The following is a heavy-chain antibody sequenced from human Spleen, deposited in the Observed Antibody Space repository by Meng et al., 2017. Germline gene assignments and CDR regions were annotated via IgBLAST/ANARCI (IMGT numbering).Heavy chain of an antibody. CDR3: ARGTPGRSYSDY. Sequence: QVQLVQSGSELKQPGASVKVSCKASGYTFTTYGMSWVRQAPGQGLEWMAWLGAHDGDTSHAPKFQGRVTVSADRPTATAYMELRSLRSDDTAVYYCARGTPGRSYSDYWGQGTLVTVSS. CDR2: LGAHDGDT. J-gene: IGHJ4*02. V-gene: IGHV1-18*01. D-gene: IGHD3-10*01. CDR1: GYTFTTYG.